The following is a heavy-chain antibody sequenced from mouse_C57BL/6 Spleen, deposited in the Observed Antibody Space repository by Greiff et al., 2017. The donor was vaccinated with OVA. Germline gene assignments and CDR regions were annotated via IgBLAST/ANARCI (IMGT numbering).Heavy chain of an antibody. CDR2: IWSDGST. CDR3: ARHSGYSNYLDY. D-gene: IGHD2-5*01. V-gene: IGHV2-6-1*01. CDR1: GFSLTSYG. J-gene: IGHJ2*01. Sequence: VQLQESGPGLVAPSQSLSITCTVSGFSLTSYGVHWVRQPPGKGLEWLVVIWSDGSTTYNSALKSRLSISKDNSKSQVFLKMNSLQTDDTAMDYCARHSGYSNYLDYWGQGTTLTVSS.